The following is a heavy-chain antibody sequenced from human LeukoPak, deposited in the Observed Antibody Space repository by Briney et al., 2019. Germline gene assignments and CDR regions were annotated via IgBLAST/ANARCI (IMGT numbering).Heavy chain of an antibody. J-gene: IGHJ4*02. Sequence: SETLSLTCAVYGGSFSGYYWSWIRQPPGKGLEWIGEINHSGSTNYNPSLKSRVTISVDTSKNQFSLKLSSVTAADTAVYYCACSPSLDTYYYDSSGYYGYFDYWGQGTLVTVSS. CDR3: ACSPSLDTYYYDSSGYYGYFDY. CDR1: GGSFSGYY. CDR2: INHSGST. D-gene: IGHD3-22*01. V-gene: IGHV4-34*01.